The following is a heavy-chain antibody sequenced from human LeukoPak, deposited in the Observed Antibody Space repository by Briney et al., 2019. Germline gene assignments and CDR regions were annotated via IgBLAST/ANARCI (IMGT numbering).Heavy chain of an antibody. J-gene: IGHJ4*02. CDR3: ARDPSSGFWSGYYYY. CDR1: GFTFSSYA. CDR2: ISYDGSNK. Sequence: GGSLRLSCAASGFTFSSYAMHWVRQAPGKGLEWVAVISYDGSNKYYADSVKGRFTISRDNSKNTLYLQMNSLRAEDTAVYYCARDPSSGFWSGYYYYWGQGTLVTVSS. V-gene: IGHV3-30-3*01. D-gene: IGHD3-3*01.